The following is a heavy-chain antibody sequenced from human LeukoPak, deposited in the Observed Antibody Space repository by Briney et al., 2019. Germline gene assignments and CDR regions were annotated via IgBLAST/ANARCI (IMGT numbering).Heavy chain of an antibody. D-gene: IGHD1-26*01. CDR3: AREGDSGSYFDS. Sequence: ASVKVSCKTSGYTFTNYGITWVRQAPGQGLEWMGWISPYNGNTNYAQKVQGRVTMTTDTSTSTAYMELRSLRSDDTAVYYCAREGDSGSYFDSWGQGTLVTVSS. CDR1: GYTFTNYG. CDR2: ISPYNGNT. V-gene: IGHV1-18*01. J-gene: IGHJ4*02.